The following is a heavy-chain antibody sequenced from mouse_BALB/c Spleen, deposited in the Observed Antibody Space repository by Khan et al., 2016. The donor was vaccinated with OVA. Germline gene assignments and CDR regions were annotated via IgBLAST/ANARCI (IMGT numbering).Heavy chain of an antibody. CDR3: ARWFTY. CDR2: ISYSGST. CDR1: GYSITSDYA. J-gene: IGHJ3*01. Sequence: EVQLQESGPGLVKPSQSLSLTCTVTGYSITSDYAWNWIRQFPGNKLEWMGYISYSGSTTYNPSLKSRISITRDTSKNQFFLQLNSVTTEDTASYYCARWFTYWGQGTLLTVSA. V-gene: IGHV3-2*02.